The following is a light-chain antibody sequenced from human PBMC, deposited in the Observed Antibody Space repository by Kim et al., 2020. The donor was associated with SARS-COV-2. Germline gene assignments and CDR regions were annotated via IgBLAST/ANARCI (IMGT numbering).Light chain of an antibody. J-gene: IGKJ5*01. CDR2: LGS. V-gene: IGKV2-28*01. CDR3: MQALQTPIT. CDR1: QSLLHSNGYNY. Sequence: PASISCRSSQSLLHSNGYNYLDRYLQKPGQSPQLLIYLGSNRASGVPDRFSGSGSGTDFTLKISRVEAEDVGVYYCMQALQTPITFGQGTRLEIK.